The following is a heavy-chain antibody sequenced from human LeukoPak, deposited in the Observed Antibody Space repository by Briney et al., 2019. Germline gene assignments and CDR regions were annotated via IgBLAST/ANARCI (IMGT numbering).Heavy chain of an antibody. CDR3: ARLQAVVGATKFDY. CDR1: GGSFSGYY. V-gene: IGHV4-34*01. J-gene: IGHJ4*02. CDR2: INHSGST. D-gene: IGHD1-26*01. Sequence: SETLSLTCAVYGGSFSGYYWSWIRQPPGKGLEWIGEINHSGSTNYNPSLKSRVTISVDTSKNQFSMKLSSVTAADTAVYYCARLQAVVGATKFDYWGQGTLVTVSS.